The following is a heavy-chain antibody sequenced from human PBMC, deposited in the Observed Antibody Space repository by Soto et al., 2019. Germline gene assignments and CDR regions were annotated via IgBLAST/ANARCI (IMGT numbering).Heavy chain of an antibody. Sequence: VGSLRLSCAASGFTFSGYSMNWVRQAPGKGLEWLSYIDSSGKTIYYADSVKGRFIISRDNAKNSLYLQMNSLRDEDTAVYHCARGGVASIFGDSWGQGTLVTVSS. CDR1: GFTFSGYS. J-gene: IGHJ4*02. V-gene: IGHV3-48*02. CDR2: IDSSGKTI. CDR3: ARGGVASIFGDS. D-gene: IGHD5-12*01.